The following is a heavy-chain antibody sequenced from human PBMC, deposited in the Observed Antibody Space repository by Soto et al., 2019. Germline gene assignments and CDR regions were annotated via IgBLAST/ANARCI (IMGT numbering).Heavy chain of an antibody. V-gene: IGHV4-31*03. CDR2: IYYSGST. J-gene: IGHJ5*02. D-gene: IGHD3-10*01. CDR3: ARAAATMVRGNWFDP. CDR1: GFSLSTSGMC. Sequence: SGPTLVNPTQTLTLTCTFSGFSLSTSGMCVSWIRQHPGKGLEWIGYIYYSGSTYYNPSLKSRVTISVDTSKNQFSLKLSSVTAADTAVYYCARAAATMVRGNWFDPWGQGTLVTVSS.